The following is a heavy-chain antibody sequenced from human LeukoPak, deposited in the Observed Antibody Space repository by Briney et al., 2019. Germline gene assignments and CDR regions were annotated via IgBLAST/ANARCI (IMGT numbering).Heavy chain of an antibody. J-gene: IGHJ4*02. CDR3: VRDNRWASDY. CDR2: IKGGGGEK. Sequence: PGGSLRLSCAASGFTSRSYWMNWVRQAPGKGLEWVANIKGGGGEKYADSVEGRFTISRDNAKNSVYLQMNSLRAEDTAVYYCVRDNRWASDYWGQGTLVTVSS. V-gene: IGHV3-7*01. CDR1: GFTSRSYW. D-gene: IGHD4-23*01.